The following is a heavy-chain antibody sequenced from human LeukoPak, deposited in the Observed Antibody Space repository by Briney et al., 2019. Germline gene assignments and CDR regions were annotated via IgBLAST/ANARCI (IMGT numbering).Heavy chain of an antibody. V-gene: IGHV3-21*04. CDR2: ISSSSSYI. Sequence: GGSLRLSCAASGFTFSSYSMNWVRQAPGKGLEWVSSISSSSSYIYYADSVKGRFTISRDNAENSLYLQLHSLRAEDTAIYYCARGSGWLDYWGQGNLVTVSS. D-gene: IGHD6-19*01. J-gene: IGHJ4*02. CDR1: GFTFSSYS. CDR3: ARGSGWLDY.